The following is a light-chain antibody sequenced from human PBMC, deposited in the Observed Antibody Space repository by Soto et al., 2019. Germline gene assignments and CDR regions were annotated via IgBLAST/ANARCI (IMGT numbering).Light chain of an antibody. CDR1: QSVSSN. Sequence: EIVMTQSPATLSVSPGERATLSCRASQSVSSNLAWYQQKPGQAPRLLIYDVSTRATGIPARFRGSGSGTEFTRTISGLQSEDFAVYYGQRTNIWPWTFGQGTKVEMK. CDR2: DVS. J-gene: IGKJ1*01. V-gene: IGKV3-15*01. CDR3: QRTNIWPWT.